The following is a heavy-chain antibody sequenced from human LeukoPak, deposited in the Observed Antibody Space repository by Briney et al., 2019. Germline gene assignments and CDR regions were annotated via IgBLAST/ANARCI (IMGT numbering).Heavy chain of an antibody. CDR1: GGSISSSSYY. J-gene: IGHJ4*02. V-gene: IGHV4-39*01. Sequence: PSETLSLTCTVSGGSISSSSYYWGWIRQPPGKGLEWIGSIYYSGSTYYNPSLKSRVTISVDTSKNQFSLKLSSVTAADTAVYYCARGPMVTTRVFDYWGQGTLVTVSS. CDR3: ARGPMVTTRVFDY. CDR2: IYYSGST. D-gene: IGHD4-17*01.